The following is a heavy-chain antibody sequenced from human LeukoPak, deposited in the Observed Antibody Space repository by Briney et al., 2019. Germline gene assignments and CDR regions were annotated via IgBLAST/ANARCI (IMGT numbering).Heavy chain of an antibody. Sequence: GGSLRLSCAASGFTFSSYEMNWVRQAPGKGLEWVSYISSSGSTIYYADSVKGLFTISRDNAKNSLYLQMNSLRAEDTAVYYCASAQAPPLYWGQGTLVTVSS. J-gene: IGHJ4*02. V-gene: IGHV3-48*03. CDR3: ASAQAPPLY. CDR1: GFTFSSYE. CDR2: ISSSGSTI.